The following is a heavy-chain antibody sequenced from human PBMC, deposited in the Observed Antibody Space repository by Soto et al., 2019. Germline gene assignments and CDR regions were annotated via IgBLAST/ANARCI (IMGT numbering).Heavy chain of an antibody. CDR1: GGSISSGGYY. J-gene: IGHJ4*02. Sequence: SETLSLTCTVSGGSISSGGYYWGWVRQPPGKGLEWIGSIYYSGTTYYNPSLKSRITISVDTSQNQFSLKLSSVTAADTAVYYCARQGYSFAHAFDYWGQGTLVTVSS. V-gene: IGHV4-39*01. CDR3: ARQGYSFAHAFDY. CDR2: IYYSGTT. D-gene: IGHD5-18*01.